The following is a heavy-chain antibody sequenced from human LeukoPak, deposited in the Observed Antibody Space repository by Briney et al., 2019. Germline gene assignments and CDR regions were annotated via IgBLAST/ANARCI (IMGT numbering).Heavy chain of an antibody. CDR3: ASQGSSSNWFDP. Sequence: SSETLSLTCAVYGGSFSGYYWSWIRQPPGKGLEWIGEINHSGSTNYNPSLKSRVTISVDTSKNQFSLELSSVTAADTAVYYCASQGSSSNWFDPWGQGTLVTVSS. J-gene: IGHJ5*02. CDR2: INHSGST. CDR1: GGSFSGYY. V-gene: IGHV4-34*01.